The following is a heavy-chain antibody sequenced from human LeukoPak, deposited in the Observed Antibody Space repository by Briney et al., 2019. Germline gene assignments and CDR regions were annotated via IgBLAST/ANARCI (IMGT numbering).Heavy chain of an antibody. J-gene: IGHJ4*02. V-gene: IGHV4-61*02. CDR2: ISSGGST. CDR3: TRAEDGCSDASCYGY. D-gene: IGHD2-2*01. CDR1: GGSIRSGDYY. Sequence: PSETLSLTCSVSGGSIRSGDYYWSWIRQPAGKGLEWIGRISSGGSTDYNPSLMSRVTISIDTSKNHFSLELTFATAADTAVYYCTRAEDGCSDASCYGYWGQGTLVTVSS.